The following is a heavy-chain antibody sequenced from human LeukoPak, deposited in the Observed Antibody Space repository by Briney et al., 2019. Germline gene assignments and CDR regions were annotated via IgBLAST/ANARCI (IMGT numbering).Heavy chain of an antibody. CDR3: ARADYGDYYFDY. J-gene: IGHJ4*02. CDR1: GGSFSGYY. D-gene: IGHD4-17*01. CDR2: INHSGST. V-gene: IGHV4-34*01. Sequence: SETLSLTCAVYGGSFSGYYWSWIRQPPGKGLEWIGEINHSGSTNYNPSLKSRVTISVDTSKNQFSLKLSSVTAADTAVYYCARADYGDYYFDYWGQGTLVTVSS.